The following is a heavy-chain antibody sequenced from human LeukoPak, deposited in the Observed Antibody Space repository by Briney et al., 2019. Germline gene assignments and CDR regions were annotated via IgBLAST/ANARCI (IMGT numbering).Heavy chain of an antibody. V-gene: IGHV3-30*02. J-gene: IGHJ4*02. D-gene: IGHD6-19*01. CDR3: AREGGITVAGKFDS. CDR1: GLTFSTSG. CDR2: IQYDESDK. Sequence: PGGSLRLSCAASGLTFSTSGMHWARQAPGKGLEWVAFIQYDESDKYYADSVRGRFTISRDNSKNTLYLQMNSLRAEDTAVYYCAREGGITVAGKFDSWGQGALVTVSS.